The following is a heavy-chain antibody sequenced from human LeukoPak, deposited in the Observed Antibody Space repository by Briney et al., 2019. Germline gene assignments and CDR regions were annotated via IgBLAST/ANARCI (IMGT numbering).Heavy chain of an antibody. J-gene: IGHJ3*02. D-gene: IGHD5-18*01. Sequence: GGSLRLSCAASGFTVSSNYMSWVRQAPGKGLEWVSVIYRGGSVYYADSVKGRFVISRDNSKNTLYLQMNSLRAEDTAVYYCARDRGTAMVPHAFDIWGQGTMVTVSS. CDR3: ARDRGTAMVPHAFDI. V-gene: IGHV3-66*01. CDR2: IYRGGSV. CDR1: GFTVSSNY.